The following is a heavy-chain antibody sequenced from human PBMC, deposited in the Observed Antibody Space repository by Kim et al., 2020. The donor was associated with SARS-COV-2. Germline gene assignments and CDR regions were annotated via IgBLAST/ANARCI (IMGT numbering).Heavy chain of an antibody. J-gene: IGHJ4*02. V-gene: IGHV3-53*01. CDR3: ARESGNYDY. CDR2: T. D-gene: IGHD1-26*01. Sequence: TYYSKSGKGRFTVARDKSRNTLYLQMSGLRVEDTAFYYCARESGNYDYWGQGTLVTVSS.